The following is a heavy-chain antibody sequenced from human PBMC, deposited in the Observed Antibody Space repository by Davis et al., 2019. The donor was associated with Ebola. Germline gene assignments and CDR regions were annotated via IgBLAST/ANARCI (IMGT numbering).Heavy chain of an antibody. V-gene: IGHV1-69*13. CDR1: GDTLTSYA. Sequence: AASVKVSCRAVGDTLTSYAMTWVRQAPGQGLEWMGGIIPVFRTANYAQKFQGRVTITADESTRTAYMELNVLRSEDTAVYYCAHLGPQRYCSGGGCHGYLDYWGQGTLVTVSS. J-gene: IGHJ4*02. CDR3: AHLGPQRYCSGGGCHGYLDY. D-gene: IGHD2-15*01. CDR2: IIPVFRTA.